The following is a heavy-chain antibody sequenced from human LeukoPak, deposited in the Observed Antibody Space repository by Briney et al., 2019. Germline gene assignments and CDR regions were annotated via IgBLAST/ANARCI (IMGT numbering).Heavy chain of an antibody. CDR3: ARLFDFWSGYYGGYYYYMDV. CDR1: GYTFTSYG. D-gene: IGHD3-3*01. Sequence: RASVKVSCKASGYTFTSYGISWVRQVPGQGLEWMGWISAYNGNTNYAQKLQGRVTMTTDTSTSTAYMELRSLRSDDTAVYYCARLFDFWSGYYGGYYYYMDVWGKGTTVTVSS. CDR2: ISAYNGNT. J-gene: IGHJ6*03. V-gene: IGHV1-18*01.